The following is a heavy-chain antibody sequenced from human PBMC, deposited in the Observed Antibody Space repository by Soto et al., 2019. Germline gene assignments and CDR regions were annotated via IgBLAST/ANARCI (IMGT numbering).Heavy chain of an antibody. CDR1: GGSISSGGYS. CDR2: IYHSGTT. D-gene: IGHD2-2*01. J-gene: IGHJ5*02. V-gene: IGHV4-30-2*01. CDR3: ARVPTP. Sequence: QLQLQESGSGLVKPSQTLSLTCAVSGGSISSGGYSWSWIRQPPGKGLEWIGYIYHSGTTYYNSSLKSRVTVSVDRSNIQFSLQLSSVTAADTAVYYCARVPTPWGQGTLVTVSS.